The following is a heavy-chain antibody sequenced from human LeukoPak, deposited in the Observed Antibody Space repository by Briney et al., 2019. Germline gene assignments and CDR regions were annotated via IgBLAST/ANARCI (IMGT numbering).Heavy chain of an antibody. Sequence: GGSLRLSCAASGFTFSSYEMNWVRQAPGKGLEGVSYISSSGSTIYYADSVKGRFTISRDNAKNSLYLQMNSLRAEDTALYYCARNPGYSSSWGYYYYYYMDVWGKGTTVTVSS. D-gene: IGHD6-13*01. CDR2: ISSSGSTI. V-gene: IGHV3-48*03. J-gene: IGHJ6*03. CDR1: GFTFSSYE. CDR3: ARNPGYSSSWGYYYYYYMDV.